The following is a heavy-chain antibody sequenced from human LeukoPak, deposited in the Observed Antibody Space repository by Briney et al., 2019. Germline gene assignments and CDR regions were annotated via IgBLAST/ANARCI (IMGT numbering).Heavy chain of an antibody. D-gene: IGHD6-13*01. V-gene: IGHV3-21*01. CDR1: GFTFSSYS. J-gene: IGHJ4*02. Sequence: GGSLRLSCAASGFTFSSYSMNWVRQAPGKGLEWVSSISSSSYIYYADSVKGRFTISRDNAKNSLYLQMNSLRAEDTAVYYCAKRWSSWYSDDYWGQGTLVTVSS. CDR3: AKRWSSWYSDDY. CDR2: ISSSSYI.